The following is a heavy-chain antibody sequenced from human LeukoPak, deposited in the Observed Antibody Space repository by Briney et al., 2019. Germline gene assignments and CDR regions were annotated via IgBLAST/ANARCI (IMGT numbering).Heavy chain of an antibody. V-gene: IGHV1-2*02. J-gene: IGHJ6*03. CDR1: GYTFTGYY. Sequence: ASVKVSCKASGYTFTGYYMHWVRQAPGQGLEWMGWINPNSGGTNYAQKFQGRVTMTRDTSISAAYMELSRLRSDDTAVYYCARGPAVTTSADYYYYYMDVWGQGTLVTVSS. D-gene: IGHD4-17*01. CDR2: INPNSGGT. CDR3: ARGPAVTTSADYYYYYMDV.